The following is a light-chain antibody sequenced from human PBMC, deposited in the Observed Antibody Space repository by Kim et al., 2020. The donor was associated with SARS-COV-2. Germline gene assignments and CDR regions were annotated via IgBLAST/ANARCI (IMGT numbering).Light chain of an antibody. V-gene: IGLV1-47*01. Sequence: GQRVPLSFAGRTSNLGTNYVYWHQQFPGMAPKVLIYRDNERPSGVPGRFSGSKSGTSSSLAISGLRSEDEADYYCAAWDDSLSAWLFGGGTQLTVL. CDR1: TSNLGTNY. J-gene: IGLJ3*02. CDR2: RDN. CDR3: AAWDDSLSAWL.